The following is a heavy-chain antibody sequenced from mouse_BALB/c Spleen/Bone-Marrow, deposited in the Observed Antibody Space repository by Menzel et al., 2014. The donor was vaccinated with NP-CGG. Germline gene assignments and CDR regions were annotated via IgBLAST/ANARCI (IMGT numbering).Heavy chain of an antibody. Sequence: VKLVESGPGLVAPSQSLSITCTVSGFSLSRYSVHWVRQPPGKGLEWLGMIWGGGSTDYNSALKSRLSISKDNSKSXVFLKMNRLQTDDTAMYYCARKAYYGNYWYFDVWGAGTTVTVSS. CDR1: GFSLSRYS. D-gene: IGHD2-10*01. CDR3: ARKAYYGNYWYFDV. J-gene: IGHJ1*01. V-gene: IGHV2-6-4*01. CDR2: IWGGGST.